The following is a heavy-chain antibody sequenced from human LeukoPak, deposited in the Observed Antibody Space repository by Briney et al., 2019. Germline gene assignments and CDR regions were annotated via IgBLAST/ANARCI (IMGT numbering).Heavy chain of an antibody. D-gene: IGHD6-19*01. CDR2: ISGSGGST. CDR1: GFTFSSYA. V-gene: IGHV3-23*01. Sequence: GGSLRLSCAASGFTFSSYAMSWVRQAPGKGLEWVSAISGSGGSTYYADSVKGRFTISRDNSKNTLYLQMNSLRAEDTAVYYCARYSSGWFFYFDYWGQGTLVTVSS. J-gene: IGHJ4*02. CDR3: ARYSSGWFFYFDY.